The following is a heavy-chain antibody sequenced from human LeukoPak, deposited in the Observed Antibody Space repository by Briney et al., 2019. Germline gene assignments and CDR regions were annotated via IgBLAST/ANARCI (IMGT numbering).Heavy chain of an antibody. Sequence: GGSLRLSCAASGFTFSSYSMNWVRQAPGKGLEWVSYISSSSSTIYYADSVKGRFTISRDNAKNSPYLQMNSLRAEDTAVYYCARDPLRYYMVRGASDYWGQGTLVTVSS. D-gene: IGHD3-10*01. V-gene: IGHV3-48*04. CDR3: ARDPLRYYMVRGASDY. CDR2: ISSSSSTI. J-gene: IGHJ4*02. CDR1: GFTFSSYS.